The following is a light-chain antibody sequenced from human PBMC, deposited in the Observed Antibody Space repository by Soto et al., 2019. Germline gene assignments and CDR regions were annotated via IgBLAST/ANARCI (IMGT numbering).Light chain of an antibody. CDR2: EVN. CDR3: SSFVHGTSYV. CDR1: SNDVGRFNY. Sequence: QSALTQAPSASGSPGQSVTISCDGTSNDVGRFNYVSWYQRHPGKAPKLIIYEVNKRPSGVPDRFSGSKSGNTASLTVSGLQAEDEADYFCSSFVHGTSYVFGTGTKVTVL. J-gene: IGLJ1*01. V-gene: IGLV2-8*01.